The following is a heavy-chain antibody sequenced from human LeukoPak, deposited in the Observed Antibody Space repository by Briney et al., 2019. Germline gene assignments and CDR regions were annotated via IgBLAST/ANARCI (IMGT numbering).Heavy chain of an antibody. Sequence: SQTLSLTCTVSGGSISSGGYYWSWIRQPPGKGLEWIGYIYHSGSTYYNPSLKSRVTISVDRSKNQFSLKLSSVTAADTAVYYCARESIAARAREPWGQGTLVTVSS. V-gene: IGHV4-30-2*01. CDR1: GGSISSGGYY. J-gene: IGHJ5*02. D-gene: IGHD6-6*01. CDR3: ARESIAARAREP. CDR2: IYHSGST.